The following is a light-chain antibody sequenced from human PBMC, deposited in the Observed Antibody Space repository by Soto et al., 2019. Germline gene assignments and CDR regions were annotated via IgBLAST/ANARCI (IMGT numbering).Light chain of an antibody. CDR3: SSYTSSTTYV. CDR2: HVS. Sequence: QSVLNQPASVSGSPGQSITISCTGSSSDIGGYNYVSWYQQHPDKAPKLMIYHVSNRPSGISSRFSGSKSGNTASLTISGLQAEDEADYYCSSYTSSTTYVFGTGTKVTVL. J-gene: IGLJ1*01. V-gene: IGLV2-14*01. CDR1: SSDIGGYNY.